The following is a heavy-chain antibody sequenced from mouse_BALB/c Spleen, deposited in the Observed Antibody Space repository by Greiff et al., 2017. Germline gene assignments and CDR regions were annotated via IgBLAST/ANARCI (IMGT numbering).Heavy chain of an antibody. CDR1: GFTFNTYA. J-gene: IGHJ4*01. CDR2: IRSKSNNYAT. D-gene: IGHD1-2*01. V-gene: IGHV10-1*02. Sequence: EVQGVESGGGLVQPKGSLKLSCAASGFTFNTYAMNWVRQAPGKGLEWVARIRSKSNNYATYYADSVKDRFTISRDDSQSMLYLQMNNLKTEDTAMYYCVRQERLLLRLLDWGQGTSVTVSS. CDR3: VRQERLLLRLLD.